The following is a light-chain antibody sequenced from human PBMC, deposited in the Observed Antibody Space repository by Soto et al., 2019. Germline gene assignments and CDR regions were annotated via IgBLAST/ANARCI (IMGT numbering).Light chain of an antibody. CDR2: AAS. V-gene: IGKV1-12*01. Sequence: DIQMTQSPSSVSASVGDTVTITCRASQSISTWLAWYQQKPGTVPKLLIYAASSLQSGVPSRFSGSGARTEFTLTIASLQPEDFGTYYCQQGNSFPISFGQGTRLDIK. CDR3: QQGNSFPIS. CDR1: QSISTW. J-gene: IGKJ5*01.